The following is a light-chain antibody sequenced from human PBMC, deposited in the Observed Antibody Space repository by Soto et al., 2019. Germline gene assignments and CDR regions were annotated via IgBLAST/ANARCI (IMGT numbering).Light chain of an antibody. CDR2: EAS. CDR1: QSIGSW. J-gene: IGKJ1*01. V-gene: IGKV1-5*01. CDR3: QQYDSYSWT. Sequence: IQMTQDPSSLSVSVGDRFTITFLASQSIGSWLAWYQQKPGKAPKRLIYEASTVQSGVPSRFSGSGSGTEFTLTIISLQPDDFATYYCQQYDSYSWTFGQGTKVDIK.